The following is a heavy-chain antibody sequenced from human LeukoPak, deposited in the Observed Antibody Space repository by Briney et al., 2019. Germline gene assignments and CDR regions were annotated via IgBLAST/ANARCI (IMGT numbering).Heavy chain of an antibody. CDR1: EFTFSDYG. Sequence: GRSLRLSCAASEFTFSDYGMHWVRQAPGKGLEWVAVIWHDGSNKNYADSVKGRFTISRDNSKNTLYLQMNSLRAEDTAVYYCAREVLWFGDVFPSWGQGTLVTVSS. D-gene: IGHD3-10*01. V-gene: IGHV3-33*01. CDR2: IWHDGSNK. CDR3: AREVLWFGDVFPS. J-gene: IGHJ5*02.